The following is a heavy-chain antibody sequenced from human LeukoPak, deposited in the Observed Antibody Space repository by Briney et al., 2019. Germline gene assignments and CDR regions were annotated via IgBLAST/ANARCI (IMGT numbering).Heavy chain of an antibody. CDR3: AGARAEYNWNYLTRSSYYMDV. CDR1: GGTFSSYA. V-gene: IGHV1-69*13. CDR2: IIPIFGTA. J-gene: IGHJ6*03. D-gene: IGHD1-7*01. Sequence: GASVKVSCKASGGTFSSYAISWVRQAPGQGLEWMGGIIPIFGTANYAQKFQGRVTITADESTSTAYMELSSLRSEDTAVYYCAGARAEYNWNYLTRSSYYMDVWGKGTTVTVSS.